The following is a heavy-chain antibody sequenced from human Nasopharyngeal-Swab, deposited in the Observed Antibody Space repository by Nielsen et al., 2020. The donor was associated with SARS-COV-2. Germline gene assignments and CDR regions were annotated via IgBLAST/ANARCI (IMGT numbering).Heavy chain of an antibody. J-gene: IGHJ4*02. CDR1: GFTFTSSA. Sequence: SVKVFCKASGFTFTSSAVQWVRQARGQRLEWIGWIVVGSGNTNYAQKFQERVTITRDMSTSTAYMELSSLRSEDTAVYYCAGGYCSGGSCYPPEGYWGQGTLVTVSS. CDR2: IVVGSGNT. V-gene: IGHV1-58*01. CDR3: AGGYCSGGSCYPPEGY. D-gene: IGHD2-15*01.